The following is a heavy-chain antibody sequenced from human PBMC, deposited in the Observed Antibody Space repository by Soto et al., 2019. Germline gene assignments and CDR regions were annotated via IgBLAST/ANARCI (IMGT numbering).Heavy chain of an antibody. V-gene: IGHV3-23*01. CDR3: AKEGGSYPYYYYGMDV. CDR1: GFTFSNYA. J-gene: IGHJ6*02. CDR2: ISGGGDST. D-gene: IGHD1-26*01. Sequence: PGGSLRLSCAASGFTFSNYAMSWVRQAPGKGLEWVSSISGGGDSTYYADSVRGQFTISRDNSKNTLYLQMNSLRAEDTAVYYCAKEGGSYPYYYYGMDVWGHGTTVTVSS.